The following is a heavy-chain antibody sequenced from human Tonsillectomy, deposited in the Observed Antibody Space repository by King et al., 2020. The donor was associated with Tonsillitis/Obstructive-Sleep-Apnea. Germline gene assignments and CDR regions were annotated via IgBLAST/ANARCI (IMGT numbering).Heavy chain of an antibody. D-gene: IGHD3/OR15-3a*01. CDR1: GYTLTELS. J-gene: IGHJ3*02. Sequence: QLVQSGAEVKKPGASVKVSCQVSGYTLTELSMHWVRHAPGKGLEWLGGFDPQDGETIYSQTLQGRVTLPEDTSTDTASMELSRLRSEDTAVYYCATVRKSGLGPVLDAFDIWGQGTMVTVSS. CDR3: ATVRKSGLGPVLDAFDI. V-gene: IGHV1-24*01. CDR2: FDPQDGET.